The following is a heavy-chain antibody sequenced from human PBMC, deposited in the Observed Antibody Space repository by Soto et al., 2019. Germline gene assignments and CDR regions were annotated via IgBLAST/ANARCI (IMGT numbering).Heavy chain of an antibody. V-gene: IGHV4-39*01. Sequence: SETLSLTCTVSGGSISSSSYYWGWIRQPPGKGLEWIGSIYYSGSTYYNPSLKSRVTISVDTSKNQFSLKLSSVTAADTAVYYCARHAGDFWSGYYFDYWGQGTLVTVSS. D-gene: IGHD3-3*01. CDR2: IYYSGST. CDR3: ARHAGDFWSGYYFDY. CDR1: GGSISSSSYY. J-gene: IGHJ4*02.